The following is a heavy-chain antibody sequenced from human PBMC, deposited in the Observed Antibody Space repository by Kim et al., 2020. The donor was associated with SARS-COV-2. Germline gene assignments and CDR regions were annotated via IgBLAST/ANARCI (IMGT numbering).Heavy chain of an antibody. D-gene: IGHD4-17*01. J-gene: IGHJ4*02. CDR2: IYYSGST. CDR3: ARPSRRFYGEIDY. CDR1: GGSISSSSYY. Sequence: SETLSLTCTVSGGSISSSSYYWGWIRQPPGKGLEWIGSIYYSGSTYYNPSLKSRVTISVDTSKNQFSLKLSSVTAADTAVYYCARPSRRFYGEIDYWGQGTLVTVSS. V-gene: IGHV4-39*01.